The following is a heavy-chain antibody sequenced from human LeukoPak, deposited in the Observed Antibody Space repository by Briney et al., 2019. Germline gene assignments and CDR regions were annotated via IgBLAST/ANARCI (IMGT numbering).Heavy chain of an antibody. CDR2: IIPTFGTA. V-gene: IGHV1-69*05. D-gene: IGHD6-13*01. J-gene: IGHJ4*02. Sequence: SVKVSCKASGGTFSSYAISWVRQAPGQGLEWMGGIIPTFGTANYAQKFQGRVTITTDESTSTAYMELSSLRSEDTAVYYCARVVAAAGTLDYWGQGTLVTVSS. CDR3: ARVVAAAGTLDY. CDR1: GGTFSSYA.